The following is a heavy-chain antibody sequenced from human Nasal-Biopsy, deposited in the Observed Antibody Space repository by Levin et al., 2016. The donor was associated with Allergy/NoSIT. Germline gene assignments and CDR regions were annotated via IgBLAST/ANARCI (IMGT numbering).Heavy chain of an antibody. CDR2: ISSDGTKK. Sequence: GESLKISCATSGFTFSAYPMNWVRQTPGKGLEWVAIISSDGTKKYYADSVRGRFTISRDNSKKTVSLQMDSLTPGDTGLYYCVKDAESGDDYTYFKSWGQGTQVTVSS. V-gene: IGHV3-30*14. D-gene: IGHD5-24*01. J-gene: IGHJ4*02. CDR3: VKDAESGDDYTYFKS. CDR1: GFTFSAYP.